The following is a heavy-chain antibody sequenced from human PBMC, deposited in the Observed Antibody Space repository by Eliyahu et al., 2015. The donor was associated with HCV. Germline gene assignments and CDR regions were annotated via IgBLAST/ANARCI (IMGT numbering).Heavy chain of an antibody. D-gene: IGHD6-6*01. CDR1: XGSLSTDNW. Sequence: QVQLQESGPGLVKPSGTLSLTCAVSXGSLSTDNWWTWVRQSPGKGLEWIGEIHHSGRTNYNSSLESRVTISVDKSKNHFSLTLTSVTAADTAVYYCARIITPRPPYCLDSWGHGTLVTVSS. CDR2: IHHSGRT. CDR3: ARIITPRPPYCLDS. J-gene: IGHJ5*01. V-gene: IGHV4-4*02.